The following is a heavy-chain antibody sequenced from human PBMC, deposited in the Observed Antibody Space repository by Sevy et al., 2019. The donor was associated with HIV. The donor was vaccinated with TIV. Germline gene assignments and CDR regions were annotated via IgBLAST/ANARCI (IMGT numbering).Heavy chain of an antibody. CDR3: ARAYCGGDCYSGTAYYYYYMDV. J-gene: IGHJ6*03. CDR1: GFTFSSYW. V-gene: IGHV3-74*01. Sequence: GSLRLSCAASGFTFSSYWMHWVRQAPGKGLVWVSRINSDGSSTSYADSVKGRFTISRDNAKNTLYLQMNSLRAEDTAVYYCARAYCGGDCYSGTAYYYYYMDVWGKGTTVTVSS. D-gene: IGHD2-21*01. CDR2: INSDGSST.